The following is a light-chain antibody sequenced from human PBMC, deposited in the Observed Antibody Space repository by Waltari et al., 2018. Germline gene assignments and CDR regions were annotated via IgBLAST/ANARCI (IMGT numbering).Light chain of an antibody. V-gene: IGLV1-51*01. CDR2: DNN. J-gene: IGLJ2*01. CDR1: SSNIGSHF. CDR3: GTWDSSASGVV. Sequence: QSVLTQPPSVSAAPGRRVTISCSGTSSNIGSHFVAWYQQLPGTAPKLLIHDNNKRHSVIPYRISGSKSGTSATLVIAGLQPGDEADYYCGTWDSSASGVVFGGGTKLTVL.